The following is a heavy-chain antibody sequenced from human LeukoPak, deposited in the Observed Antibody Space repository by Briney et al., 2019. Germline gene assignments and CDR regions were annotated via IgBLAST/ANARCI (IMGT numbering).Heavy chain of an antibody. Sequence: ASVKVSCKASGFTFTSYDINWVRQASGQGLEWMGCMNPNNGNTGYAQKFQSRVTMTRDTSISTAYMELRGLRSEDTAVYYCVRDGEGVAISVNYWFDPWGQGTLVTVSS. D-gene: IGHD3-10*01. V-gene: IGHV1-8*01. CDR1: GFTFTSYD. CDR2: MNPNNGNT. J-gene: IGHJ5*02. CDR3: VRDGEGVAISVNYWFDP.